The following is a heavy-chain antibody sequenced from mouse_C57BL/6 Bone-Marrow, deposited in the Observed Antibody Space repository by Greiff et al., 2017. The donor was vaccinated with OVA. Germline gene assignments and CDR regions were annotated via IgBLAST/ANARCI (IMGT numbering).Heavy chain of an antibody. CDR3: ARHPYYGNYWFAY. V-gene: IGHV5-6*01. D-gene: IGHD2-1*01. J-gene: IGHJ3*01. CDR2: ISSGGSYT. CDR1: GFTFSSSG. Sequence: EVMLVESGGDLVKPGGSLKLSCAASGFTFSSSGMSWVRQTPDKRLEWVATISSGGSYTYYPDSVKGRFTISRDNAKNTLYLQMSSLKSEDTAMYYCARHPYYGNYWFAYWGQGTLVTVSA.